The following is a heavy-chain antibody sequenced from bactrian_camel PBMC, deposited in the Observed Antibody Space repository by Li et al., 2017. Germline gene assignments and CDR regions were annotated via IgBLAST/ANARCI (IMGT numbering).Heavy chain of an antibody. J-gene: IGHJ4*01. CDR2: IDRDAST. CDR3: VIGGSWYDTQYNY. CDR1: GGRASSRC. D-gene: IGHD6*01. V-gene: IGHV3S57*01. Sequence: HVQLVESGGGSVQAGGSLRLSCAVSGGRASSRCMGWFRQGSGTEREGIAAIDRDASTDYRDSVKGRFTISRDDAKKTLYLQMDDLKPEDTAVYYCVIGGSWYDTQYNYWGQGTQVTVS.